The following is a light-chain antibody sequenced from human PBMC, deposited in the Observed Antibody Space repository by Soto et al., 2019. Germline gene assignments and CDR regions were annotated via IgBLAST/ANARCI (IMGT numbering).Light chain of an antibody. CDR2: DAS. Sequence: DIQMTQSPSSLSASVGDRVTITCRARQTINTYLNWYQQTPGTAPKLLIYDASSLQSGVPSRFRGSGSGTDFTLTITSLQPEDFATYYCQQGYTTPLTFGGGTKVDI. CDR1: QTINTY. V-gene: IGKV1-39*01. CDR3: QQGYTTPLT. J-gene: IGKJ4*01.